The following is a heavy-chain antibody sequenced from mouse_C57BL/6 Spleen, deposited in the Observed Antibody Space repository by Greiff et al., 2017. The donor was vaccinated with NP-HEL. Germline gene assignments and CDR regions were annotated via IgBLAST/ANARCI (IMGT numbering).Heavy chain of an antibody. Sequence: QVQLQQPGAELVRPGSSVKLSCKASGYTFTSYWMHWVKQRPIQGLEWIGNIDPSDSETHYNQKFKDKATLTVDKSSSTACMQLSSLTSEDPAVYYCARGDSNYGSSYWYFDVWGTGTTVTVSS. D-gene: IGHD1-1*01. CDR1: GYTFTSYW. J-gene: IGHJ1*03. V-gene: IGHV1-52*01. CDR3: ARGDSNYGSSYWYFDV. CDR2: IDPSDSET.